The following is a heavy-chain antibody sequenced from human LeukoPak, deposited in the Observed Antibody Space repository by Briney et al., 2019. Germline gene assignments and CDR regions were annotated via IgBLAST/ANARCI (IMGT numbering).Heavy chain of an antibody. D-gene: IGHD3-10*01. Sequence: GRSLRLSCAASGFTFRNYGMHWVRQAPGKGLEYVSAISSNGGSTYYANSVKGRFTISRDNSKNTLYLQMGSLRAEDMAVYYCARAYSMVLPYDYWGQGTLVTVSS. V-gene: IGHV3-64*01. J-gene: IGHJ4*02. CDR1: GFTFRNYG. CDR2: ISSNGGST. CDR3: ARAYSMVLPYDY.